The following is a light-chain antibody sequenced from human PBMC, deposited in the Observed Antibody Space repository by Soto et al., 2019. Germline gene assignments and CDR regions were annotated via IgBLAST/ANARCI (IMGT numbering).Light chain of an antibody. J-gene: IGLJ2*01. CDR3: SAYAGFNIVV. CDR1: SSDVGTYNL. CDR2: DVT. V-gene: IGLV2-8*01. Sequence: QSVLTQPPSASGSPGQSVTISCTGTSSDVGTYNLVSWYQQHPGKAPKLTIYDVTKRPSGVPDRFSGSKSGNTASLTVSGLQAEDEAEYYCSAYAGFNIVVFGGGTKVTVL.